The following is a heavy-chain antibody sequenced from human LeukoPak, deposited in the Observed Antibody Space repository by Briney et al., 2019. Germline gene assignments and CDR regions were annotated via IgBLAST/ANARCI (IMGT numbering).Heavy chain of an antibody. Sequence: PGKSLRLSCAASGFIFSDYGMHWVRQAPGKGLEWVAVIWSDATNQYYADSVRGRFAISRDDSTSMVYLQINSLRAEDTAVYFCAKDIQRGFDYTNSLDYWGQGTLVTVSS. CDR2: IWSDATNQ. D-gene: IGHD4-11*01. CDR1: GFIFSDYG. CDR3: AKDIQRGFDYTNSLDY. J-gene: IGHJ4*02. V-gene: IGHV3-33*06.